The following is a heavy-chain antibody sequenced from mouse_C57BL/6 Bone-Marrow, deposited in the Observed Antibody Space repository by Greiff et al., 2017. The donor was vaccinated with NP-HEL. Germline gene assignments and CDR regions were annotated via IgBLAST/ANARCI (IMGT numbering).Heavy chain of an antibody. CDR3: ARGVDYGKGWYFDV. D-gene: IGHD2-1*01. CDR1: GYSFTSYY. CDR2: IYPGSGNT. J-gene: IGHJ1*03. Sequence: QVHVKQSGPELVKPGASVKISCKASGYSFTSYYIHWVKQRPGQGLEWIGWIYPGSGNTKYNEKFKGKATLTADTSSSTAYMQLSSLTSEDSAVYYCARGVDYGKGWYFDVWGTGTTVTVSS. V-gene: IGHV1-66*01.